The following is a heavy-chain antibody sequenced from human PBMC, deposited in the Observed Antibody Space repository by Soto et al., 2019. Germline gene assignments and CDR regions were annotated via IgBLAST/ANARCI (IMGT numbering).Heavy chain of an antibody. CDR1: GGSISSGGYY. J-gene: IGHJ5*02. V-gene: IGHV4-31*03. CDR3: ARVPFTIFGVVIAFDP. D-gene: IGHD3-3*01. CDR2: IYYSGST. Sequence: QVQLQESGPGLVKPSQTLSLTCTVSGGSISSGGYYWSWIRQHPGKGLEWIGYIYYSGSTYYNPSLKSRVPISVDPPNTQCSRKLSSVTAANTAVYYCARVPFTIFGVVIAFDPWGQGTLVTVSS.